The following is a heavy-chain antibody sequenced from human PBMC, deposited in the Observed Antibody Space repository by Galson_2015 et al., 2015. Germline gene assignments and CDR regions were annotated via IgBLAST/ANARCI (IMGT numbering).Heavy chain of an antibody. J-gene: IGHJ4*02. CDR2: VSPYNGNT. D-gene: IGHD3-22*01. Sequence: SVKVSCKAYGYTFTSYGITWVRQAPGQGLEWMGWVSPYNGNTNYAQKLQCRVTMTTDTSTGTAYMDLRSLRSDDTAVYYCARWTTYDSTGYYSHWGQGTLVTVSS. V-gene: IGHV1-18*01. CDR3: ARWTTYDSTGYYSH. CDR1: GYTFTSYG.